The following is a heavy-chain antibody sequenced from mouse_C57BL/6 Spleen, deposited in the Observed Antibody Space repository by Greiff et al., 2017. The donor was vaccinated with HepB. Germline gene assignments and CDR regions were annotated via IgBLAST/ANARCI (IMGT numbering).Heavy chain of an antibody. Sequence: VQLKESEGGLVQPGSSMKLFCTASGFTFSDYYMAWVRQVPEKGLEWVANINYDGSSIYYLDSLKSRFIISRDNAKNILYLQMSSLKSEDTATYYCARSNWDGDAMDYWSQGTSVTVSS. D-gene: IGHD4-1*01. J-gene: IGHJ4*01. CDR1: GFTFSDYY. CDR3: ARSNWDGDAMDY. CDR2: INYDGSSI. V-gene: IGHV5-16*01.